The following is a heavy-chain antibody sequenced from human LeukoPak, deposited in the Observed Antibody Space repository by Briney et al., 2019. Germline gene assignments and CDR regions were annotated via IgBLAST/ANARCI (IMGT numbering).Heavy chain of an antibody. CDR1: GYTFTGYY. Sequence: ASVKVSCKASGYTFTGYYMHWVRQAPGQGVEWMGRINPNSGGTNYAQKFQGRVTMTRDTSISTAYMELSRLRSDDTAVYYCARAIRGSTPVDYWGQGTLVTVSS. CDR3: ARAIRGSTPVDY. CDR2: INPNSGGT. D-gene: IGHD4-23*01. V-gene: IGHV1-2*06. J-gene: IGHJ4*02.